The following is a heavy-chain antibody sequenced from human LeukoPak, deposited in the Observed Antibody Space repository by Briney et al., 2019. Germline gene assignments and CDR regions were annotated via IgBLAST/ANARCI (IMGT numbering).Heavy chain of an antibody. CDR3: ARERMGYFDY. Sequence: GRSLRLSCAASGFTFSIYDMHWVRQAPGKGLEWVSVIYSGGSTYYADSVKGRFTISRDNAKNSLYLQMNSLRAEDTAVYYCARERMGYFDYWGQGTLVTVSS. D-gene: IGHD2-15*01. CDR1: GFTFSIYD. V-gene: IGHV3-66*01. CDR2: IYSGGST. J-gene: IGHJ4*02.